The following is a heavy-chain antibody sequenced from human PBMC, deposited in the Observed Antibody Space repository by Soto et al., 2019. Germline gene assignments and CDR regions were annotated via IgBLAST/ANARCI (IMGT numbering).Heavy chain of an antibody. CDR3: PRAKGGWRGSGSYYS. J-gene: IGHJ5*02. Sequence: QVQLQESGPGLVKPSGTLSLTCAVSSGSISSSNWWSWVRQPPGKGLEWIGEIYHSGSTNHNPSLKKRVTIKVDKSKNQFSLKRSSVTAAAKAVYYWPRAKGGWRGSGSYYSWGQGTLVTVSS. V-gene: IGHV4-4*02. CDR2: IYHSGST. D-gene: IGHD3-10*01. CDR1: SGSISSSNW.